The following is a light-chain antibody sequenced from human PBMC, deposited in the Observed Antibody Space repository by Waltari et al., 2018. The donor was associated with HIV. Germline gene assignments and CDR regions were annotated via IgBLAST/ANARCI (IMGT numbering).Light chain of an antibody. Sequence: EIVLTRSPGTLSLSPGERATLSCRASQSVDSSYLAGYQQKPGQAPRLLIYTTSGRATGIPDRFSGSGSGTDFTLTISRLEPEDFAVYYCQQSATFGQGTKVEMK. CDR1: QSVDSSY. CDR2: TTS. CDR3: QQSAT. J-gene: IGKJ1*01. V-gene: IGKV3-20*01.